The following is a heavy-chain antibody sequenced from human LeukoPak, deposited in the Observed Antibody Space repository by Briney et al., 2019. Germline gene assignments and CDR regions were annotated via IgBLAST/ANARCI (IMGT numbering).Heavy chain of an antibody. CDR3: ARGRGGLIVGATGAPWFDP. J-gene: IGHJ5*02. V-gene: IGHV4-30-4*08. Sequence: PSQTLSLTCTVSGGSIRSGDYYWTWIRQPPGKGLEWIGYIYYSGSTYYNPSLKSRVTISVDTSKNQFSLKLSSVTAADTAVYYCARGRGGLIVGATGAPWFDPWGQGTLVTVSS. CDR2: IYYSGST. D-gene: IGHD1-26*01. CDR1: GGSIRSGDYY.